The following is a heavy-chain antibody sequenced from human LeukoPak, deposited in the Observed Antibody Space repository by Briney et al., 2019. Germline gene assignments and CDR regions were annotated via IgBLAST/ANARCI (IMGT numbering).Heavy chain of an antibody. CDR3: AKPLIVVVPAD. Sequence: PGGSLRLSCAASGFTFSDYYMSWIRQAPGKGLEWVSYISSSGSTIYYADSVKGRFTISRDNSKNTLYLQMNSLRAEDTAVYYCAKPLIVVVPADWGQGTLVTVSS. CDR2: ISSSGSTI. D-gene: IGHD2-2*01. V-gene: IGHV3-11*01. J-gene: IGHJ4*02. CDR1: GFTFSDYY.